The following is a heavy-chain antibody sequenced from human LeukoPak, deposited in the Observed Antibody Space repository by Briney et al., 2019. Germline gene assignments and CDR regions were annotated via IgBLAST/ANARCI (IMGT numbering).Heavy chain of an antibody. CDR2: INSDGSST. CDR1: GFTFSSYW. J-gene: IGHJ4*02. D-gene: IGHD2-21*02. V-gene: IGHV3-74*01. Sequence: GGSLRLSCAASGFTFSSYWMHWVRQAPGKGLVWVSRINSDGSSTSYADSVKGRFTISRDNAKNTLYLQMNSLRAEDTAVYYCARANPLPGVTADYYFDYWGQGTLVTVSS. CDR3: ARANPLPGVTADYYFDY.